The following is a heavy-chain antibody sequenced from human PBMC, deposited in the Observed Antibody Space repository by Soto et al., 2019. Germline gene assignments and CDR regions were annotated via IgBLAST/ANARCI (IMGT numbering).Heavy chain of an antibody. V-gene: IGHV3-7*03. D-gene: IGHD3-10*01. Sequence: PGGSLRLSCAASGITTSTYWMGWFRQSPGRGLEWVATIKQDGTEKYYMDSLKGRFTISRDNAINSLYPQMSSLRAEDTAVYFCVTGDHADYWGQGTLVTVSS. CDR1: GITTSTYW. CDR2: IKQDGTEK. J-gene: IGHJ4*02. CDR3: VTGDHADY.